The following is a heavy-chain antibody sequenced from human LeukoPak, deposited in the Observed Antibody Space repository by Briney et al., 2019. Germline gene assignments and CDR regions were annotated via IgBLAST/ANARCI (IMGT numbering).Heavy chain of an antibody. D-gene: IGHD3-22*01. CDR2: ISAYNGNT. Sequence: ASVKVSCKASGYTFTSYAMHWVRQAPGQRLEWMGWISAYNGNTNYAQKLQGRVTITTDTSTSTAYMELRSLRSDDTAVYYCASTYYDTPSPLNYWGQGTLVTVSS. CDR3: ASTYYDTPSPLNY. CDR1: GYTFTSYA. J-gene: IGHJ4*02. V-gene: IGHV1-18*01.